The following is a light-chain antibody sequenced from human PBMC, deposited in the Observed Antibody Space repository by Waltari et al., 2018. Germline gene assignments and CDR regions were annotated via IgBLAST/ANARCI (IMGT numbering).Light chain of an antibody. V-gene: IGLV3-25*03. J-gene: IGLJ2*01. CDR3: QSADSSGTPVV. Sequence: SYELTQPPPVSVSPGQTARITCSGDALPRHYAYLYQQKPGQAPVLVIYKDSERPSGIPERFSGSSSGTTVTLTISGVQAEDEADYYCQSADSSGTPVVFGGGTKLTVL. CDR1: ALPRHY. CDR2: KDS.